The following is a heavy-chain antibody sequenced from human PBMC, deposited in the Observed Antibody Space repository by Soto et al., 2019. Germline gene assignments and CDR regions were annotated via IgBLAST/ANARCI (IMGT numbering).Heavy chain of an antibody. Sequence: ASVKVSCKASGYTFTSYGISWVRQAPGQGLEWMGWISAYNGNTDYAQKLQGRVTMTTDTSTSTAYMELRSLRSDDTAVYYCARVTYYDFWSGLRDVFDIWGQGTMVTVSS. V-gene: IGHV1-18*01. CDR3: ARVTYYDFWSGLRDVFDI. J-gene: IGHJ3*02. CDR1: GYTFTSYG. D-gene: IGHD3-3*01. CDR2: ISAYNGNT.